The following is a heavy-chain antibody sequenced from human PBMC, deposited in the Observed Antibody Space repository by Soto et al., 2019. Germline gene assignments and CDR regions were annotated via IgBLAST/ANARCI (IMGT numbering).Heavy chain of an antibody. V-gene: IGHV4-34*01. CDR3: ARAPKVSGSSQPRPDF. CDR1: SGSFSGYY. CDR2: ISQSGNT. D-gene: IGHD6-6*01. Sequence: SGTLSLTCSIYSGSFSGYYWSWIRQPPGKGLEWIGGISQSGNTNYSPSLKSRVSISIDTSMKQFSLNLASVSAADTAVYYCARAPKVSGSSQPRPDFWGQGTLVTVSS. J-gene: IGHJ4*02.